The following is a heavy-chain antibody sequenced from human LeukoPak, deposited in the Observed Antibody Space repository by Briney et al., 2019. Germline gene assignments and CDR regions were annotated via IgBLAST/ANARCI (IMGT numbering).Heavy chain of an antibody. CDR1: GYTFTGYD. Sequence: ASVKVSCKASGYTFTGYDINWVRQATGQGLEWMGGLNPDSGNTGYAQKFQGRVTMTRNTSIGTAYMELSSLRSEDTAVYYCARVRADYSSSWYGNWFDLWGQGTRVTVSS. CDR2: LNPDSGNT. CDR3: ARVRADYSSSWYGNWFDL. D-gene: IGHD6-13*01. V-gene: IGHV1-8*01. J-gene: IGHJ5*02.